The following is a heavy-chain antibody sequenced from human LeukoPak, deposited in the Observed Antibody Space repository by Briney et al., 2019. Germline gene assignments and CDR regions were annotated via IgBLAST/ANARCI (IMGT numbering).Heavy chain of an antibody. CDR1: GLTFRNYG. J-gene: IGHJ6*02. CDR2: ISYDGSNK. D-gene: IGHD3-10*01. CDR3: ARALWSGPVYYGMDV. Sequence: GGSLRLSCAASGLTFRNYGTHWVRQAPGKGLEWVAIISYDGSNKYYADSVKGRFTISKDNAKNSLYLQMNSLRAEDTAVYNCARALWSGPVYYGMDVWGQGTTVTVSS. V-gene: IGHV3-30*03.